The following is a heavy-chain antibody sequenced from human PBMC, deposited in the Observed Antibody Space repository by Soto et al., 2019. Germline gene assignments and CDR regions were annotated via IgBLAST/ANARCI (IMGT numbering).Heavy chain of an antibody. CDR1: GYTFTSYG. J-gene: IGHJ6*02. Sequence: QVQLVQSGAEVKKPGASVKVSCKASGYTFTSYGISWVRQAPGQGLEWMGWISAYNGNTNYAQKLQGRVTMTTDTSTSTAYMELRSLGSDDTAVYYCARVGLHYDFWSGYGMDVWGQGTTVTVFS. CDR3: ARVGLHYDFWSGYGMDV. D-gene: IGHD3-3*01. V-gene: IGHV1-18*01. CDR2: ISAYNGNT.